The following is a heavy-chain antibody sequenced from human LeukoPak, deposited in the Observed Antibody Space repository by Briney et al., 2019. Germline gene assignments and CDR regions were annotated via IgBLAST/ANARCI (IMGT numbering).Heavy chain of an antibody. J-gene: IGHJ3*02. CDR1: GFTFSSYW. CDR2: IRYDGSNK. Sequence: GGSLRLSCAASGFTFSSYWTSWVRQAPGKGLEWVAFIRYDGSNKYYADSVKGRFTISRDNSKNTLYLQMNSLRAEDTAVYYCAKASSSWLHDAFDIWGQGTMVTVSS. V-gene: IGHV3-30*02. D-gene: IGHD6-13*01. CDR3: AKASSSWLHDAFDI.